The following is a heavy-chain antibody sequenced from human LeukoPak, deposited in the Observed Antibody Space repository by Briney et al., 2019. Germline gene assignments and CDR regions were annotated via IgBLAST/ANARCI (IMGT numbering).Heavy chain of an antibody. J-gene: IGHJ6*03. V-gene: IGHV4-4*07. CDR1: GGSISGYY. CDR2: FYNRGNT. Sequence: SETLSLTCTVSGGSISGYYWTWIRQPAGKEQEGIWRFYNRGNTKSKPSLTSRVTMSEDTRQNQVSLKLRSVTAPDTGDCYCVRTVRVLGVMKNRGVARDYYYMDVWGKGTTVTVSS. CDR3: VRTVRVLGVMKNRGVARDYYYMDV. D-gene: IGHD3-10*01.